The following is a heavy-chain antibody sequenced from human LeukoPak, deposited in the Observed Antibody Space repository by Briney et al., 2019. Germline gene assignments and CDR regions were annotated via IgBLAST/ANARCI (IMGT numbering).Heavy chain of an antibody. Sequence: EASVKVSCKASGYTFTSYDINWVRQATGQGLGWMGWMNPNSGNTGYAQKFQGRVTMTRNTSISTAYMELSSLRSEDTAVYYCARGGYSYGWNDAFDIWGQGTMVTVSS. CDR1: GYTFTSYD. V-gene: IGHV1-8*01. D-gene: IGHD5-18*01. CDR3: ARGGYSYGWNDAFDI. J-gene: IGHJ3*02. CDR2: MNPNSGNT.